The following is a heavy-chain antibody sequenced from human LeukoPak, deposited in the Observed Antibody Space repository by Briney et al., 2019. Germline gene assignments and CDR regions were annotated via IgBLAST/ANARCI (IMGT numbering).Heavy chain of an antibody. J-gene: IGHJ4*02. V-gene: IGHV1-46*01. CDR2: INPDGGNT. Sequence: ASVKVSCKASGYTFTNSYIHWVRQAPGQVLECMGLINPDGGNTNYAQNFQGRVTMTRDMSTSTVYMDLSSLRSEDTAVYYCARGRLNYNSGGYYDNPHLDYWGQGTLVTVSS. D-gene: IGHD3-22*01. CDR3: ARGRLNYNSGGYYDNPHLDY. CDR1: GYTFTNSY.